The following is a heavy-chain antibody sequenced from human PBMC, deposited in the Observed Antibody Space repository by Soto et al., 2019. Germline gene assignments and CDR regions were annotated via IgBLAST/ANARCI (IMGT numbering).Heavy chain of an antibody. CDR1: GDSLNNYY. V-gene: IGHV4-59*01. Sequence: SETLSLTCTVSGDSLNNYYWTWVRQPPGKSLEWIGYIYYSGSTNYNPSLKSRVTISVDTSRNQFSLNLISVTAADTAVYYCARSSGWDFDYWGQGTLVTVSS. J-gene: IGHJ4*02. CDR2: IYYSGST. D-gene: IGHD6-19*01. CDR3: ARSSGWDFDY.